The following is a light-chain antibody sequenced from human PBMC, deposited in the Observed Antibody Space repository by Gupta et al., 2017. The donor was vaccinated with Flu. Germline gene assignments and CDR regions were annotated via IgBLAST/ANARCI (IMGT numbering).Light chain of an antibody. Sequence: QSVLTQPPSVSAAPGQKVSFSFSGSSLTIGNNYVSWYQHVPGTAPKLLIYDNNKRPSGIPDRFSGSRSGTSATLGITGLQSGDEADYYCVTWDSSLRTEVFGGGTKVTVL. CDR2: DNN. J-gene: IGLJ2*01. CDR1: SLTIGNNY. CDR3: VTWDSSLRTEV. V-gene: IGLV1-51*01.